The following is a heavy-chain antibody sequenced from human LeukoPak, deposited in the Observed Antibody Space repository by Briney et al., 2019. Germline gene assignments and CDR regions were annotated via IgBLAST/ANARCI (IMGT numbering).Heavy chain of an antibody. V-gene: IGHV3-23*03. Sequence: PGGSLRLSCAASGFTFSTYAMSWVRQAPGKGLEWVSLTYSDGTTYYEDSVKGRFTVSRDNSKDTLYLQMNSLRAEDTAVYYCARDQASFCSGGGCPRGYYFDYWGQGTLVTVSS. D-gene: IGHD2-15*01. J-gene: IGHJ4*02. CDR3: ARDQASFCSGGGCPRGYYFDY. CDR1: GFTFSTYA. CDR2: TYSDGTT.